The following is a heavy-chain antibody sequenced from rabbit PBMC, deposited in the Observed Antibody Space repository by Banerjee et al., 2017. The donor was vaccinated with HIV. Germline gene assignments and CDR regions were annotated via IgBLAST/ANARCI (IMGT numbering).Heavy chain of an antibody. CDR2: INTSSGNT. V-gene: IGHV1S43*01. Sequence: QEQLEESGGGLVKPEGSLTLTCKASGFSFSNKYVMCWVRQAPGKGLEWIGCINTSSGNTVYASWAIGRFTISSSTSLNSVDLKMTSLTAADTATYFCARDAGYAGSNLWGQGTLVTVS. CDR1: GFSFSNKYV. D-gene: IGHD4-2*01. CDR3: ARDAGYAGSNL. J-gene: IGHJ4*01.